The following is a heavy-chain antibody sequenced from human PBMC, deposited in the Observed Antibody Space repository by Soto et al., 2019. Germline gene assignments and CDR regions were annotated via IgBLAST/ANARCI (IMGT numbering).Heavy chain of an antibody. CDR3: AFPGGRYCSGGSCYWVYFDY. CDR2: ISGSGGST. V-gene: IGHV3-23*01. CDR1: GFTFSSYA. D-gene: IGHD2-15*01. J-gene: IGHJ4*02. Sequence: PGGSLRLSCAASGFTFSSYAMSWVRQAPGKGLEWVSAISGSGGSTYYADSVKGRFTISRDNSKNTLYLQMNSLRAEDTAVYYCAFPGGRYCSGGSCYWVYFDYWGQGTLVTVSS.